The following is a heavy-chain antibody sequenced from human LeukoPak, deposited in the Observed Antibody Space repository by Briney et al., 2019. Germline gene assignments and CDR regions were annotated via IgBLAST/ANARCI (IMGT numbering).Heavy chain of an antibody. CDR2: IASSGSTI. CDR1: GFTFSSYE. CDR3: AREHAGSRWDYFDY. J-gene: IGHJ4*02. Sequence: SGGSLRLSCAASGFTFSSYEMNWVRQAPGKGLEWVSYIASSGSTIYYADSVKGRFTISRDNAKNSLYLQMNSLRAEDTAVYYCAREHAGSRWDYFDYWGQGTPVTVSS. V-gene: IGHV3-48*03. D-gene: IGHD4-23*01.